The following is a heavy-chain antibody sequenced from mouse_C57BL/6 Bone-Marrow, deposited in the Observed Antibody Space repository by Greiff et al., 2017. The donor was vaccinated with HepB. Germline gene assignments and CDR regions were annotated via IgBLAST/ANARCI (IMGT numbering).Heavy chain of an antibody. CDR2: IDPNSGGT. Sequence: QVHVKQPGAELVKPGASVKLPCKASGYTFTSYWMHWVKQRPGRGLEWIGRIDPNSGGTKYNEKFKSKATLTVDKPSSTAYMQLISLTSEDSAVYYCAREGGPYAMDYWGQGTSVTVSS. CDR3: AREGGPYAMDY. J-gene: IGHJ4*01. CDR1: GYTFTSYW. V-gene: IGHV1-72*01.